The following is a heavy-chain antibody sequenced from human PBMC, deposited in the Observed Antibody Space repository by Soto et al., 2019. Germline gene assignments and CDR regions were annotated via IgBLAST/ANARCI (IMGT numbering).Heavy chain of an antibody. D-gene: IGHD2-21*01. Sequence: SETLSLTCTVSGGSVSGVDYFWSWIRQSPGKGLEWIGYIYYTGITHLNPSLKSRLTMAVDTSKNEFSLKLTSVSAADTAVYFCAREERKGIISWFDPWGQGTPVTVSS. CDR3: AREERKGIISWFDP. CDR2: IYYTGIT. J-gene: IGHJ5*02. V-gene: IGHV4-30-4*01. CDR1: GGSVSGVDYF.